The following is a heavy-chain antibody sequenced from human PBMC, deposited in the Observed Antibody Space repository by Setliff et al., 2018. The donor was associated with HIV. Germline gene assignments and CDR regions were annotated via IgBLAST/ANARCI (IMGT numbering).Heavy chain of an antibody. D-gene: IGHD1-26*01. CDR2: IRGNGVDR. CDR1: GFMFSNYA. Sequence: LRLSCAVSGFMFSNYAMNWVRQGPGRELEWVSAIRGNGVDRFYTDSVRGRFTISRDNSKNTLYLQMSSLRADDTAIYYCARDDGRSLFLDYWGQGTLVTVSS. CDR3: ARDDGRSLFLDY. J-gene: IGHJ4*02. V-gene: IGHV3-23*01.